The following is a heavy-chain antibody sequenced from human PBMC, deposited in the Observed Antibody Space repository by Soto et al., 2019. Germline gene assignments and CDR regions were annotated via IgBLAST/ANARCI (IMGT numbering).Heavy chain of an antibody. CDR1: GGTFSSYA. CDR3: ARARRYYDFWSGYYKDYYYYGMDV. CDR2: IIPIFGTA. D-gene: IGHD3-3*01. Sequence: QVQLVQSGAEVKKPGSSVKVSCKASGGTFSSYAISWVRQAPGQGLEWMGGIIPIFGTANYAQKFQGRVTITADESTSTAYMEVSSLRSEDTAVYYCARARRYYDFWSGYYKDYYYYGMDVWGQGTTVTVSS. J-gene: IGHJ6*02. V-gene: IGHV1-69*01.